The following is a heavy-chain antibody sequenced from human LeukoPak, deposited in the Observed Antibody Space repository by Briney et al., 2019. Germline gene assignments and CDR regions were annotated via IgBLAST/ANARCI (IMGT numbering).Heavy chain of an antibody. CDR2: IIPIFGTA. J-gene: IGHJ4*02. D-gene: IGHD3-22*01. V-gene: IGHV1-69*01. Sequence: SVKVSCKXSGGTFSSYAISWVRQSPGQGLEWMGGIIPIFGTANYAQKFQGRVTITADESTSSAYMELSSLRSEDTAVYYCAIVSLSGNYPIDYWGQGTLVTVSS. CDR3: AIVSLSGNYPIDY. CDR1: GGTFSSYA.